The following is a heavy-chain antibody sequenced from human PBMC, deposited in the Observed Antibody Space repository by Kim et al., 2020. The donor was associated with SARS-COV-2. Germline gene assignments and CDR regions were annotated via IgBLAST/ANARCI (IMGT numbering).Heavy chain of an antibody. Sequence: ASVKVSCKASGYTFTSYGISWVRQPPGQGLEWMGWISAYNGNTNYAQKLQGRVTMTTDTSTSTAYMELRSLRSDDTAVYYCARDQVLGADSSGWYLRPQISVDYWGQGTLVTVSS. CDR1: GYTFTSYG. J-gene: IGHJ4*02. V-gene: IGHV1-18*01. CDR2: ISAYNGNT. CDR3: ARDQVLGADSSGWYLRPQISVDY. D-gene: IGHD6-19*01.